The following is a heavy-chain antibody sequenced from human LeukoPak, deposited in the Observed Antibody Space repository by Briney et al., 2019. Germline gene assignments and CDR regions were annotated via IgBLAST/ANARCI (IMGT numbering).Heavy chain of an antibody. CDR3: AKQGFLEWLLTQYYFDY. D-gene: IGHD3-3*01. Sequence: GGSLRLSCAASGFTFSSYAMSWVRQAPEKGLEWVSAISGSGGSTYYADPVKGRFTISRDNSKNTLYLQMNSLRAEDTAVYYCAKQGFLEWLLTQYYFDYWGQGTLVTVSS. J-gene: IGHJ4*02. CDR1: GFTFSSYA. CDR2: ISGSGGST. V-gene: IGHV3-23*01.